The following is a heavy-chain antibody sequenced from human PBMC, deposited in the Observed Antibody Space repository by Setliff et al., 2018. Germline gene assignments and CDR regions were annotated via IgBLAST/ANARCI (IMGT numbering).Heavy chain of an antibody. D-gene: IGHD5-18*01. CDR1: GGSISSYY. CDR2: IYYSGST. CDR3: ARGRGYSYGSTFHYYYGMDV. Sequence: SETLSLTCTVSGGSISSYYWSWIRQPPGKGLEWIAYIYYSGSTNYNPSLKSRVTIPVDTSKNQFSLKLSSVTAADTAVYYCARGRGYSYGSTFHYYYGMDVWGQGTTVTVSS. V-gene: IGHV4-59*08. J-gene: IGHJ6*02.